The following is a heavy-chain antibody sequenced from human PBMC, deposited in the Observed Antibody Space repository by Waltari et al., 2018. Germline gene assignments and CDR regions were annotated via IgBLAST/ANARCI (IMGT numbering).Heavy chain of an antibody. Sequence: QVQLVQSGAEVKKPGASVKVSCKASGYTFTSYAMRWVRQAPGQRLEWMGWINAGNGNTKYSQKFQGRVTITRDTSASTAYMELSSLRSEDTAVYYCAREGALDAFDIWGQGTMVTVSS. D-gene: IGHD1-26*01. CDR3: AREGALDAFDI. V-gene: IGHV1-3*01. CDR1: GYTFTSYA. J-gene: IGHJ3*02. CDR2: INAGNGNT.